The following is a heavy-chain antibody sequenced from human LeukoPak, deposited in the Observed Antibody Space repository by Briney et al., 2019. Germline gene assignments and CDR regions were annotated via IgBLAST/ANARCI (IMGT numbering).Heavy chain of an antibody. V-gene: IGHV1-46*01. CDR3: ARDWGASNYFDC. CDR1: GFSFSSFY. CDR2: ISPNGGST. J-gene: IGHJ4*02. Sequence: ASVKVSCKTSGFSFSSFYIHWVRQGPGQGLEWMGLISPNGGSTRLAQKFQGRVTMTSDMATSTVYMELSSLRLEDAAAYYCARDWGASNYFDCWGQGSLIIVSS. D-gene: IGHD7-27*01.